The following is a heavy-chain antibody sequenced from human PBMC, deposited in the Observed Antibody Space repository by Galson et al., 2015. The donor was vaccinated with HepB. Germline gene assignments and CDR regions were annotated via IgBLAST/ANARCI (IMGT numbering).Heavy chain of an antibody. CDR1: GFSFSDYA. CDR2: ISKDGSNK. J-gene: IGHJ3*02. CDR3: ARTRARAFDI. Sequence: LSCAGSGFSFSDYAMHWVRQAPGKGLEWVAVISKDGSNKYYARSVKGRFTSSRDNSKKTLYLQMNSLRAEDTAVYYCARTRARAFDIWGQGTMVTVSS. V-gene: IGHV3-30*04.